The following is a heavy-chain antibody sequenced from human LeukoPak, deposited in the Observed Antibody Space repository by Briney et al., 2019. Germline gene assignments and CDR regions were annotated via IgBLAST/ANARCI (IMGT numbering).Heavy chain of an antibody. J-gene: IGHJ4*02. CDR3: ARAKRAYCSSTSCYFLGY. V-gene: IGHV1-8*01. CDR1: GYTFTSYD. CDR2: MNPNSGNT. Sequence: ASVKIPCKASGYTFTSYDINWVRQATGQGLEWMGWMNPNSGNTGYAQKFQGRVTMTRNTSISTAYMELSSLRSEDTAVYYCARAKRAYCSSTSCYFLGYWGQGTLVTVSS. D-gene: IGHD2-2*01.